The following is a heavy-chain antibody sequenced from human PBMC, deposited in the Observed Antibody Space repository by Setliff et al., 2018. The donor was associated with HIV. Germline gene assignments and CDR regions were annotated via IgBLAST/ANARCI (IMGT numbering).Heavy chain of an antibody. J-gene: IGHJ4*02. CDR1: DDSFSNYD. Sequence: AETLSLTCVVSDDSFSNYDWTWIRQSPGKALEWIGDSSSSGTTNCNHSLRRRVTISMETTSTRFSLWLRSATAADTATYFCARLGRAIDDGGSSLRLDFWGQGMLVTVSS. V-gene: IGHV4-4*09. CDR2: SSSSGTT. D-gene: IGHD2-21*01. CDR3: ARLGRAIDDGGSSLRLDF.